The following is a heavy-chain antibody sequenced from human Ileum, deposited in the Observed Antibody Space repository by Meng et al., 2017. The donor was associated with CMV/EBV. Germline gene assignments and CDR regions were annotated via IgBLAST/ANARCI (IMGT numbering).Heavy chain of an antibody. J-gene: IGHJ6*02. CDR3: ARNGGGMDV. V-gene: IGHV3-13*01. Sequence: GESLKISCAASGFTLRSYDIFWVRQAAGKGLEWVSSIAAGGDKYYADSVKGRFTISRENAKNSLYLQMNSLRAGDTAVYYCARNGGGMDVWGQGTTVTVSS. CDR1: GFTLRSYD. D-gene: IGHD3-10*01. CDR2: IAAGGDK.